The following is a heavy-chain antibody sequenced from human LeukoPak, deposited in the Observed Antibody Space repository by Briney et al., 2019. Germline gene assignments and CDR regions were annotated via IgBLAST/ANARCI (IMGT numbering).Heavy chain of an antibody. Sequence: GGPLRLSCAASGFPFSRYAMSGVRQAPGKGLEWVSSISSSGGRTHYAHSVRGRLPISRDNSKSTLYLQMNSLRAEDTALYYCAKTAAGIYSFDYGGEGTLVTVSS. D-gene: IGHD6-13*01. J-gene: IGHJ4*02. V-gene: IGHV3-23*01. CDR3: AKTAAGIYSFDY. CDR1: GFPFSRYA. CDR2: ISSSGGRT.